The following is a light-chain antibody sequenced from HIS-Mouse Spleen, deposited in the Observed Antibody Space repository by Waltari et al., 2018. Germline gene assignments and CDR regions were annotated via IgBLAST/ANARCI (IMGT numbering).Light chain of an antibody. Sequence: DIQLTQSPSFLSASVGDRVSITCRASQGISSDLAWYQQKPGKAPKLLIYAASTLQSGVPSRVSGSGSGTEFTLTISSLQPEDFATYYCQQLNSYPPTFGQGTKVEIK. V-gene: IGKV1-9*01. CDR3: QQLNSYPPT. CDR2: AAS. CDR1: QGISSD. J-gene: IGKJ1*01.